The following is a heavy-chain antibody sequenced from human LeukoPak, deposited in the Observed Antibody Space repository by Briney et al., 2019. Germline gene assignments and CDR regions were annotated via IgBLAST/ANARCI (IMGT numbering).Heavy chain of an antibody. CDR2: ISGSGGST. V-gene: IGHV3-23*01. Sequence: GGSLRLSCAASGFSFSSSGINWVRQAPGKGLEWVSAISGSGGSTYYADSVKGRFTISRDNSKNTLYLQMNSLRAEDTAVYYCAKDVVVVPAARYNWFDPWGQGTLVTVSS. J-gene: IGHJ5*02. CDR3: AKDVVVVPAARYNWFDP. CDR1: GFSFSSSG. D-gene: IGHD2-2*01.